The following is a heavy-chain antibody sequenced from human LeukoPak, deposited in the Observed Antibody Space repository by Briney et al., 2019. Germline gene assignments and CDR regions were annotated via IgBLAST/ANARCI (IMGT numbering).Heavy chain of an antibody. CDR1: GYTFTGYY. CDR2: INPNSGGT. Sequence: GASVKVSCKASGYTFTGYYMHWVRQSPGQGLEWMGWINPNSGGTNYAQKFQGRVTMTRDTSISTAYMELSRLRSDDTAVYYCASPRGDSTDAFDIWGQGTMVTVSS. CDR3: ASPRGDSTDAFDI. D-gene: IGHD2-21*02. V-gene: IGHV1-2*02. J-gene: IGHJ3*02.